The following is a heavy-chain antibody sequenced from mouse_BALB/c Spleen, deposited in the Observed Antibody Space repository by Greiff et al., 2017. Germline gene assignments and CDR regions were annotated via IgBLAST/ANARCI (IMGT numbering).Heavy chain of an antibody. Sequence: VQLQQSGPELVRPGVSVKISCKGSGYTFTDYAMHWVKQSHAKSLEWIGVISTYYGNTNYNQKFKGKATMTVDKSSSTAYMELARLTSEDSAIYYCARGIYGSSYYAMDYWGQGTSVTVSS. CDR2: ISTYYGNT. J-gene: IGHJ4*01. V-gene: IGHV1-67*01. CDR1: GYTFTDYA. CDR3: ARGIYGSSYYAMDY. D-gene: IGHD1-1*01.